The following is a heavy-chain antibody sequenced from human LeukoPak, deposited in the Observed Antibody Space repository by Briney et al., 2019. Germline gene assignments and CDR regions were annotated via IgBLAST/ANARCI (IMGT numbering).Heavy chain of an antibody. CDR3: ARVYEAFDI. CDR2: IYTSGST. J-gene: IGHJ3*02. Sequence: SQTLSLTCTVSGGSISSGSYYWSWIRQPAGKGLEWIGRIYTSGSTNYNPSLKSRVTISVDTSKNQFSLKLSSVTAADTAVYYCARVYEAFDIWGQGTMVTVSS. CDR1: GGSISSGSYY. V-gene: IGHV4-61*02.